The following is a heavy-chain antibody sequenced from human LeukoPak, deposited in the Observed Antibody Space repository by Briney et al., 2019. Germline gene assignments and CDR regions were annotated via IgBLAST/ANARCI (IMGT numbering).Heavy chain of an antibody. CDR3: ARVYLRGYTFYGDTPGDY. CDR2: ISYDGGIK. D-gene: IGHD4-17*01. Sequence: GGSLRLSCAASGFTFSRYGIHWVRQAPGKGLEWVAVISYDGGIKYYADSVKGRFTISRDNSKNTLYLEMNSLGAEDTAVYYCARVYLRGYTFYGDTPGDYWGQGTLVTVSS. V-gene: IGHV3-30*03. J-gene: IGHJ4*02. CDR1: GFTFSRYG.